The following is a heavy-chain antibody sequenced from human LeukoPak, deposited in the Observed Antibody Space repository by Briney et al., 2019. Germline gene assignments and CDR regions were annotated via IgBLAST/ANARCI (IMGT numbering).Heavy chain of an antibody. J-gene: IGHJ4*02. CDR2: ISGSGGST. Sequence: PGGSLRLSCAASGFTFSGYAMSWVRQAPGKGLEWVSAISGSGGSTYYADSVKGRFTISRDNSKNTLYLQMNSLRAEDTAVYYCAKDNGYSGHFDYWGQGTLVTVSS. CDR3: AKDNGYSGHFDY. V-gene: IGHV3-23*01. D-gene: IGHD5-12*01. CDR1: GFTFSGYA.